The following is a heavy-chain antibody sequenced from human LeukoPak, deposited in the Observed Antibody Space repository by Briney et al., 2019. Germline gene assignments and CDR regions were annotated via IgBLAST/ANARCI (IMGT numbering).Heavy chain of an antibody. Sequence: GRSLRLSCAASGFTFSSYGMHWVRQAPGKGLEWVAVISYDGSNKYYADSVKGRFTISRDNSKNTLYLQMNSLRAEDTAVYYCATHEGIAAAETSGDYWGQGTLVTVSS. CDR2: ISYDGSNK. D-gene: IGHD6-13*01. CDR1: GFTFSSYG. CDR3: ATHEGIAAAETSGDY. J-gene: IGHJ4*02. V-gene: IGHV3-30*03.